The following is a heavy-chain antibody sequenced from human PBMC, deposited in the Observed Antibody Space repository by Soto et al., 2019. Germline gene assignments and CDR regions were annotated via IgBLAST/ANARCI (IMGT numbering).Heavy chain of an antibody. CDR3: ARGDNYYGMDV. CDR1: GFTLSNYI. J-gene: IGHJ6*02. D-gene: IGHD2-15*01. Sequence: QVQMVESGGGVVQPGRSLRLSCAASGFTLSNYIMHWVRQAPGKGLEWVAVTSYDGSNKNYADSVKGRFTISRDNSKNTLYLQMNILRAEDTAVYSCARGDNYYGMDVWGQGTTVIVSS. V-gene: IGHV3-30-3*01. CDR2: TSYDGSNK.